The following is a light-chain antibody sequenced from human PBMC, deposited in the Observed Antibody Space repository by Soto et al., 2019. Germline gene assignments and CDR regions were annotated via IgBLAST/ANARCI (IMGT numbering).Light chain of an antibody. V-gene: IGLV2-14*01. Sequence: QSVLTQPASVSGSPGQSITISCTGTSSDIGGYNSVSWYQQHPGRAPRLIIYEVTNRPSGVSNRFSASKSGNTASLTISGLQAEYEADYYCTSYTPIVTLGSVFGTGTKVTVL. CDR2: EVT. CDR3: TSYTPIVTLGSV. J-gene: IGLJ1*01. CDR1: SSDIGGYNS.